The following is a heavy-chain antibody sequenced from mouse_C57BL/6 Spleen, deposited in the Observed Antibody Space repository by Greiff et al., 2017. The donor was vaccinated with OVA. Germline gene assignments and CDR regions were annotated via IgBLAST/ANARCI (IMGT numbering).Heavy chain of an antibody. V-gene: IGHV2-2*01. CDR1: GFSLTSYG. Sequence: VKLVESGPGLVQPSQSLSITCTVSGFSLTSYGVHWVRQSPGKGLEWLGVIWSGGSTDYNAAFISRLSNSKDNSKSQVFIKMNSLQADDTAVYDCARREGDETGFAYWGQGTLVTVSA. CDR3: ARREGDETGFAY. CDR2: IWSGGST. J-gene: IGHJ3*01.